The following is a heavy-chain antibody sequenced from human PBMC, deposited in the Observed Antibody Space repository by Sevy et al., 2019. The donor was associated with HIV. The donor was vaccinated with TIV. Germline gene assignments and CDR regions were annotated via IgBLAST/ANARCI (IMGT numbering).Heavy chain of an antibody. CDR3: ARDRRYDYVWGSYRYTHFDY. J-gene: IGHJ4*02. CDR2: ISSSGSTI. Sequence: GGSLRLSCAASGFTFSDYYMSWIRQAPGKGLEWVSYISSSGSTIYYADSVKGRFTISRDNAKNSLYLQMNSLRAEDTVVYYCARDRRYDYVWGSYRYTHFDYWGQGTLVTVSS. D-gene: IGHD3-16*02. CDR1: GFTFSDYY. V-gene: IGHV3-11*01.